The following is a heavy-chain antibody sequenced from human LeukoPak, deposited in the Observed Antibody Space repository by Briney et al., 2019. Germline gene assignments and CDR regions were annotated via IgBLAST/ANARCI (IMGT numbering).Heavy chain of an antibody. Sequence: SVKVSCKASGGTFNSYTISWVRQAPGQGLEWMGGIIPIFGTTNYAQKFQGRVTITADESTNTAYMELSSLRSDDTAVYYCAREGSKGLSRADAFDIWGQGTMVTVSS. CDR2: IIPIFGTT. CDR3: AREGSKGLSRADAFDI. D-gene: IGHD2/OR15-2a*01. CDR1: GGTFNSYT. J-gene: IGHJ3*02. V-gene: IGHV1-69*13.